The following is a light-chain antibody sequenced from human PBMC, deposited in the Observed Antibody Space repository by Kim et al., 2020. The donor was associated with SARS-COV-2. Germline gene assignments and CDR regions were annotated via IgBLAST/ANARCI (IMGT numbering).Light chain of an antibody. Sequence: SYELTQPPSVSVAPGKTASITCGGNKIGIKSVHWYQQRSGQAPVLVMYYDTDRPSGIPERFSGSNSGDTATLTISRVEAEDEADYFCQVWDLYAMFFGGGTQLTVL. J-gene: IGLJ2*01. CDR3: QVWDLYAMF. CDR2: YDT. V-gene: IGLV3-21*04. CDR1: KIGIKS.